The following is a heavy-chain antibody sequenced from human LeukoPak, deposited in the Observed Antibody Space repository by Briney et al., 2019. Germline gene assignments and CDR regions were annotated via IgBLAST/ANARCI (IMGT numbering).Heavy chain of an antibody. CDR2: INAGNGNT. J-gene: IGHJ3*02. D-gene: IGHD2-21*02. V-gene: IGHV1-3*01. Sequence: ASVKVSCKASGYTFTIYAMHWVRQAPGQRLEWMGWINAGNGNTKYSQKFQGRVTITRDTSASTAYMELSSLRSEDTAVYYCARVGSSTAIRLLDAFDIWGQGTMVTVSS. CDR3: ARVGSSTAIRLLDAFDI. CDR1: GYTFTIYA.